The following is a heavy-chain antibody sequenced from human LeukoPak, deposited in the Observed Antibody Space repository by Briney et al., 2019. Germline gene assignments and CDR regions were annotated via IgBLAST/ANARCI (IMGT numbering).Heavy chain of an antibody. CDR2: FYARGNS. Sequence: SETLSLTCTVSGASISAYYWNWIRQPAGKGLEWIGHFYARGNSNYNPSLKSRVTMSVDKSKSHFSLKLRSVTAADSAVYYCAKELPGAGLFDSWGLGTLVTVSS. CDR3: AKELPGAGLFDS. D-gene: IGHD2-21*02. J-gene: IGHJ4*01. CDR1: GASISAYY. V-gene: IGHV4-4*07.